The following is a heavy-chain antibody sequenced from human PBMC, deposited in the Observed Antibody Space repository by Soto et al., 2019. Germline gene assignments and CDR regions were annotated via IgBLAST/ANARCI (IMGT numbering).Heavy chain of an antibody. CDR2: IIPIFGTA. D-gene: IGHD4-17*01. CDR3: ARGGYGDYARSGSDYSYGMDV. V-gene: IGHV1-69*12. Sequence: QVQLVQSGAEVKKPGSSVKVSCKASGGTFSSYAISWVRQAPGQGLEWMGGIIPIFGTANYAQKFQGRVTITADESTSTADMELSSLRSEDTAVYYCARGGYGDYARSGSDYSYGMDVWGQGTTVTVSS. J-gene: IGHJ6*02. CDR1: GGTFSSYA.